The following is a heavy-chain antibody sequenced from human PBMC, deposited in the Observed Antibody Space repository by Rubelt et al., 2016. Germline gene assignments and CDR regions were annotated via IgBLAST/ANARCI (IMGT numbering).Heavy chain of an antibody. D-gene: IGHD5-12*01. CDR3: ARISGSRYYFDY. CDR1: GFSLSTSGMC. CDR2: IDWDDDT. Sequence: QVTLRESGPALVKPTQTLTLTCPFSGFSLSTSGMCVSWIRQPPGKALAWLARIDWDDDTSYNTSLKTRLPISKDTSKNQGVLTMTNRDPVDTATDYCARISGSRYYFDYWGQGTLVTVSS. J-gene: IGHJ4*02. V-gene: IGHV2-70*15.